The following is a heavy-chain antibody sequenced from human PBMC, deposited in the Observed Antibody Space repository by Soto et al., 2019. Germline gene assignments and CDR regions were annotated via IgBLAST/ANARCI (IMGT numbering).Heavy chain of an antibody. Sequence: PSETLSLTCAVSGGSITSGGYSWGWIRQPPGQGLEWIGYMYHSGNTYYNPSLKGRVTISLDHSRNQFSLRLNSVTAADTAMYFCTRAERFPRSWFDPWGQGTQVTVSS. CDR2: MYHSGNT. J-gene: IGHJ5*02. V-gene: IGHV4-30-2*01. CDR1: GGSITSGGYS. D-gene: IGHD3-10*01. CDR3: TRAERFPRSWFDP.